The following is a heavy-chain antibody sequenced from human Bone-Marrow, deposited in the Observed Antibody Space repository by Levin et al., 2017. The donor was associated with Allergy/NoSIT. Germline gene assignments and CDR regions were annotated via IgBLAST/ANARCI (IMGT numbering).Heavy chain of an antibody. D-gene: IGHD2-15*01. CDR2: IHQDGSEE. CDR1: GFTFSRYW. V-gene: IGHV3-7*01. J-gene: IGHJ4*02. CDR3: TTASRGSTPNY. Sequence: GESLKISCAASGFTFSRYWMRWVRQPPGKGLEPVANIHQDGSEEYYVDSMKGRFAISRDNAENALYLQMNSLRVEDTAVYYCTTASRGSTPNYWGQGTLVTVSS.